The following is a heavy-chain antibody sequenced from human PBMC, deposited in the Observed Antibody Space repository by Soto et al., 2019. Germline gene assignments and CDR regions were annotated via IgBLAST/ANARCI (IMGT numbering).Heavy chain of an antibody. J-gene: IGHJ6*02. D-gene: IGHD6-19*01. CDR2: ISYDGSNK. Sequence: GGSLRLSCAASGFTFSSYGMHWVRQAPGKGLEWVAVISYDGSNKYYADSVKGRFTISRDNSKNTLYLQMNSLRAEDTAVYYCAKEPFGAVSGLIYYYYGMDVWGQGTTVTVSS. CDR1: GFTFSSYG. CDR3: AKEPFGAVSGLIYYYYGMDV. V-gene: IGHV3-30*18.